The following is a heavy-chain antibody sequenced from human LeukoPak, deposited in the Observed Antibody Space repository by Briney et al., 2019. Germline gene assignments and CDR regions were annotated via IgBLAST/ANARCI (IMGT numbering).Heavy chain of an antibody. D-gene: IGHD5-24*01. CDR3: AREFGYKGYYYMDV. CDR2: IYYSGST. V-gene: IGHV4-61*05. Sequence: SETLSLTCTVSGGSISSTNYYWGWIRQPPGKGLEWIGYIYYSGSTNYNPSLKSRVTISVDTSKNQFSLKLSSVTTADTAVYYCAREFGYKGYYYMDVWGKGTTVTVSS. CDR1: GGSISSTNYY. J-gene: IGHJ6*03.